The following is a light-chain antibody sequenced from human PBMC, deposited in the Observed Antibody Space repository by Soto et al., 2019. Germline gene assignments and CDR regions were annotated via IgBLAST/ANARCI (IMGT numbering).Light chain of an antibody. Sequence: EIVMTQSPATLSVSPGERATLSCRASQSVSSNLAWYQQKPGQAPRLLIYGASTRATGIPARFSGSGSGTEFTLTISSLQSEYFAVYYCQQYNNWPWTFDQGTKVEIK. CDR2: GAS. CDR1: QSVSSN. CDR3: QQYNNWPWT. J-gene: IGKJ1*01. V-gene: IGKV3-15*01.